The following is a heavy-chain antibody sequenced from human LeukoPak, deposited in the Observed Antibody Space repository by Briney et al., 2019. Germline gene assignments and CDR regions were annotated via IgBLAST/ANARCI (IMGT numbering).Heavy chain of an antibody. J-gene: IGHJ4*02. CDR1: GGSFSGYY. CDR2: INHSGST. D-gene: IGHD6-19*01. Sequence: PSETLSLTCAVYGGSFSGYYWSWIRQPPGKGLEWIGEINHSGSTNYNPSLKSRVTISVDTSKNQFSLKLSSVTAADTAVYYCARGSLSTGWSRTADYWGQGTLVTVSS. CDR3: ARGSLSTGWSRTADY. V-gene: IGHV4-34*01.